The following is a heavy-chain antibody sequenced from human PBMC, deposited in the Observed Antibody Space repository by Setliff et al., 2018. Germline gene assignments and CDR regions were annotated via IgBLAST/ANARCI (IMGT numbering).Heavy chain of an antibody. CDR3: AKRGSSWSPIDF. J-gene: IGHJ4*02. Sequence: GGSLRLSCAASGFTFSSYSMNWVRQAPGKGLEWVSVSPRGGSATYYADSVKGRFTISRDDSRNTLYLQMNSLRAEDTAVYYCAKRGSSWSPIDFWGQGTLVTVSS. D-gene: IGHD6-13*01. CDR2: SPRGGSAT. V-gene: IGHV3-23*03. CDR1: GFTFSSYS.